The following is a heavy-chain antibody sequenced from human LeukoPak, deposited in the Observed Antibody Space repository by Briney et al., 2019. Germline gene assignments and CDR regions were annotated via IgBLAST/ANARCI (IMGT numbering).Heavy chain of an antibody. J-gene: IGHJ1*01. CDR3: AQKAPFSPGYSQN. D-gene: IGHD2/OR15-2a*01. CDR1: GGSINIFY. CDR2: IFHSGTT. Sequence: SETLSLTCTVSGGSINIFYWTWIRQPPGKGLEWIGYIFHSGTTNFNPSLKSRVTISVDTSKNQFSPKLSSVTAADTAMYYCAQKAPFSPGYSQNWGQGTLVTVSS. V-gene: IGHV4-59*01.